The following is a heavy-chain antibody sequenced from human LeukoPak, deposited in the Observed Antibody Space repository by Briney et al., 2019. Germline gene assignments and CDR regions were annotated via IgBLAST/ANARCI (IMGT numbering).Heavy chain of an antibody. CDR2: ISSSGSYI. J-gene: IGHJ4*02. CDR1: GFTFSNAW. V-gene: IGHV3-21*01. Sequence: PGGSLRLSCTASGFTFSNAWMNWVRQAPGKGLEWVSSISSSGSYIYYADSVKGRFTISRDNAKNSLYLQMNSLRAEDTAVYYCASGVRGVMSHFDYWGQGTLVTVSS. D-gene: IGHD3-10*01. CDR3: ASGVRGVMSHFDY.